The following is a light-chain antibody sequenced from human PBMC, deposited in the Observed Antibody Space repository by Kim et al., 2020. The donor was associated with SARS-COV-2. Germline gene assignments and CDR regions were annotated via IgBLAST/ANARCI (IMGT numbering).Light chain of an antibody. Sequence: SASVGDRVTITCRASQSISSWLAWYQQKPGKAPKLLIYKASNLESGVPSRFSGSGSGTEFTLTISSLQPDDFATFYCQQYNRSPYTFGQGTKLEI. CDR1: QSISSW. V-gene: IGKV1-5*03. J-gene: IGKJ2*01. CDR3: QQYNRSPYT. CDR2: KAS.